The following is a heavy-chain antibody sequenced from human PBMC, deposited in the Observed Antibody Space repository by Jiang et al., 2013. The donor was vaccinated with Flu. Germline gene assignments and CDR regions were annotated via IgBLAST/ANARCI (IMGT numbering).Heavy chain of an antibody. D-gene: IGHD3-22*01. CDR1: GYTFTGYY. J-gene: IGHJ4*02. Sequence: VKVSCKASGYTFTGYYMHWVRQAPGQGLEWMGWINPNSGGTNYAQKFQGWVTMTRDTSISTAYMELSRLRSDDTAVYYCARDLSDSSGYDYWGQGTLVTVSS. V-gene: IGHV1-2*04. CDR3: ARDLSDSSGYDY. CDR2: INPNSGGT.